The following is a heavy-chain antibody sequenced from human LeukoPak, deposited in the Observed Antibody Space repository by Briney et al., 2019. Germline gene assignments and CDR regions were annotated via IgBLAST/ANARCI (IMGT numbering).Heavy chain of an antibody. CDR1: GYTFTSYG. J-gene: IGHJ4*02. CDR3: ARDFYDFLTGYYIGY. Sequence: ASVKVSCKASGYTFTSYGINWVRQAPGQGLEWMGWISACNGNTQYAQKLQDRVTMTTDTSTSTAYMELRSLRSGDTAVYYCARDFYDFLTGYYIGYWGQGTLVTVSS. V-gene: IGHV1-18*01. D-gene: IGHD3-9*01. CDR2: ISACNGNT.